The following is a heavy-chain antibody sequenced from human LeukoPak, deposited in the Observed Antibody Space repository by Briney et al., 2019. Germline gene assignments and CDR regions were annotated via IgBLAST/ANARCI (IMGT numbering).Heavy chain of an antibody. CDR1: GYSFSNYG. V-gene: IGHV1-18*01. CDR2: ITPYNGNT. J-gene: IGHJ3*02. CDR3: ARSGYCSGGSCSPNGAFDI. D-gene: IGHD2-15*01. Sequence: ASVNVSCKASGYSFSNYGISWVRQAPGQGLEWMAWITPYNGNTNYAQKLQGRVTMTTDTSTTTAYMELRSLRSDDTAVYYCARSGYCSGGSCSPNGAFDIWGQGTMVTVSS.